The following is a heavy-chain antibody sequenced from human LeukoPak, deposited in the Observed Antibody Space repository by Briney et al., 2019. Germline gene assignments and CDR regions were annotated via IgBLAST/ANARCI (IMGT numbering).Heavy chain of an antibody. J-gene: IGHJ4*02. D-gene: IGHD3-22*01. V-gene: IGHV3-23*01. Sequence: PEGSLRLSCAASGFTFDTYAVNWVRQAPGKGLEWVSTISGSGGSTYYADSVKGRFTISRDNSKNTLYLQMSSLRAEDTAVYYCAKDRGRYYDSSGYYWGYYFDSWGQGILVTVST. CDR1: GFTFDTYA. CDR3: AKDRGRYYDSSGYYWGYYFDS. CDR2: ISGSGGST.